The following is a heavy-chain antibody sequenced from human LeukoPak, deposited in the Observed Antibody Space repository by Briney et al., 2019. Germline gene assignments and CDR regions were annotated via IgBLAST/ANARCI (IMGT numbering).Heavy chain of an antibody. Sequence: PGGSLRLSCAASGFTFDDAMHWVRQAPGKGLEWVSSIRWNSNSIDYADSVKGRFTISRDNAKNSLYLQLNSLRAEDMALYYCARGRYYHDTSGYYSLDYWGQGTLVTVSS. V-gene: IGHV3-9*03. CDR3: ARGRYYHDTSGYYSLDY. D-gene: IGHD3-22*01. CDR2: IRWNSNSI. J-gene: IGHJ4*02. CDR1: GFTFDDA.